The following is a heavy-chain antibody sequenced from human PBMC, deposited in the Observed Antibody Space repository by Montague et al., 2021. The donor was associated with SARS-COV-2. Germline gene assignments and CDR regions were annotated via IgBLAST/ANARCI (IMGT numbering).Heavy chain of an antibody. CDR1: GFTFGDYA. D-gene: IGHD6-19*01. Sequence: SLRLSCAASGFTFGDYAINWVRQAPGKGLEWVASISGDGATAYYAESVLGRFAISRDNSKNTVLLQMDSLRVKDAAVYYCAKALYSGGFFFESGSGFWGRGTLVTVSS. V-gene: IGHV3-23*01. J-gene: IGHJ4*02. CDR2: ISGDGATA. CDR3: AKALYSGGFFFESGSGF.